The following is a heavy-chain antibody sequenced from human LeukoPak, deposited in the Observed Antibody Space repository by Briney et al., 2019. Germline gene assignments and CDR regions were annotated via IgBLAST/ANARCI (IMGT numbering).Heavy chain of an antibody. V-gene: IGHV4-59*01. CDR1: GGSISNYY. J-gene: IGHJ4*02. D-gene: IGHD3-22*01. CDR3: ARILYDSSGYLMDY. Sequence: SETLSLTCSVSGGSISNYYWSWIRQPPGKGLEWIRYVYYTGSTNYNPSLKSRVTTSVDTSKNQFSLKLSSVTAADTAVYYCARILYDSSGYLMDYWGQGTLVTVSS. CDR2: VYYTGST.